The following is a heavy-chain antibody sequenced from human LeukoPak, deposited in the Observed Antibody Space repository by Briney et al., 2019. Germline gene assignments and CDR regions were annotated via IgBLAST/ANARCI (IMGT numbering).Heavy chain of an antibody. CDR1: GFTLSSSA. CDR3: AKALYGDYGRFDY. D-gene: IGHD4-17*01. Sequence: GGSLRLSCVASGFTLSSSAMHWVRQAPGKGLEWVAVITYDGSTVHHADSVKGRFTISRDDSKNTLYLQMNSLRAEDTAVYYCAKALYGDYGRFDYWGQGTLVTVSS. CDR2: ITYDGSTV. V-gene: IGHV3-30*18. J-gene: IGHJ4*02.